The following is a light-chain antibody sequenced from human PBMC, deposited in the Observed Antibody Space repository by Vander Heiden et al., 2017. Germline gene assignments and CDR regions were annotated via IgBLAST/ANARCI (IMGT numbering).Light chain of an antibody. Sequence: EIVLTQSPATLSLYPGERATLSCRARQRVSSYLAWYQQKPGQAPRLLIYDASNRATGIPARFSGSGSATDFTLTISSLEPEDFAVYYCQQRSNWPPYTFGQGTKLEIK. V-gene: IGKV3-11*01. CDR1: QRVSSY. CDR3: QQRSNWPPYT. J-gene: IGKJ2*01. CDR2: DAS.